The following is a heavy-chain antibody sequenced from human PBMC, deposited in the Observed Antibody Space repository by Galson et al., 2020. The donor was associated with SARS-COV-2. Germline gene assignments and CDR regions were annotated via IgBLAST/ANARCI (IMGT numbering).Heavy chain of an antibody. Sequence: GGSLRLSCAASGFTFSSYGMHWVRQAPGKGLEWVAVIWYDGSNKYYADSVKGRFTISRDNSKNTLYLQMNSLRAEDTAVYYCARDFGFGEQALDYWGQGTLVTVSS. CDR3: ARDFGFGEQALDY. J-gene: IGHJ4*02. CDR2: IWYDGSNK. V-gene: IGHV3-33*01. D-gene: IGHD3-10*01. CDR1: GFTFSSYG.